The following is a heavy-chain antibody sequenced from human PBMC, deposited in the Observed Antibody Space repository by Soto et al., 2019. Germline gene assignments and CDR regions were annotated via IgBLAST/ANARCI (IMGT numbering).Heavy chain of an antibody. CDR1: GYTFTSYD. V-gene: IGHV1-8*01. CDR2: MNPNSGNT. D-gene: IGHD6-19*01. CDR3: AFSSRGSGWYSYYYYYGMDV. Sequence: SVKVSCKASGYTFTSYDINCVRQATGQGLEWMGWMNPNSGNTGYAQKFQGRVTMTRNTSISTAYMELSSLRSEDTAVYYCAFSSRGSGWYSYYYYYGMDVWGQGTTVTVYS. J-gene: IGHJ6*02.